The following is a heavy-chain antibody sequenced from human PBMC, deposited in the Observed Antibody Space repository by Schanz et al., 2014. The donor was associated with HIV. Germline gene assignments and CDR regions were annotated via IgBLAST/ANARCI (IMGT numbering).Heavy chain of an antibody. J-gene: IGHJ5*02. CDR2: ISGSGVST. D-gene: IGHD6-13*01. CDR1: GFTFSNFA. CDR3: AKDKSRHTYSSSSIFDP. V-gene: IGHV3-23*01. Sequence: EVQMLESGGGSVQPGGSLRLSCAASGFTFSNFAMSWVRQAPGKGLEWVSSISGSGVSTFYAGSVKGRFAISRDKSKNTLYLQMNSLRPEDTAVYYCAKDKSRHTYSSSSIFDPWGQGTLVTVSS.